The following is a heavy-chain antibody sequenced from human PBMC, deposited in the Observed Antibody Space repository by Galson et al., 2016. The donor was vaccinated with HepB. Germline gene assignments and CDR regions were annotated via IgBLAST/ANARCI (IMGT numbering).Heavy chain of an antibody. Sequence: SETLSLTCGVDGGSLNAYYWSWIRQPPGKGLEWIGEINHSGSTKYNPSLKSRVTISVDTSKNQFSLKLTSMTAADTAVYYCAGVVVAATNWFDPWGQGTLVTVSS. CDR1: GGSLNAYY. V-gene: IGHV4-34*01. J-gene: IGHJ5*02. CDR2: INHSGST. D-gene: IGHD2-15*01. CDR3: AGVVVAATNWFDP.